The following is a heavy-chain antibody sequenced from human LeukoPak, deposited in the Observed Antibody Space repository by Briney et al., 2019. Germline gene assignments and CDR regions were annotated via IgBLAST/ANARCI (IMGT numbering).Heavy chain of an antibody. V-gene: IGHV1-2*02. CDR3: ARQPYFDAFDI. CDR2: INPNSGGA. D-gene: IGHD2-21*01. CDR1: GYTFTGYY. J-gene: IGHJ3*02. Sequence: ASVKVSCKASGYTFTGYYMHWVRRAPGQGLEWMGWINPNSGGANYAQKFQGRVTMTRDTSISTAYMELSRLRSDDTAVYYCARQPYFDAFDIWGQGTMVTVSS.